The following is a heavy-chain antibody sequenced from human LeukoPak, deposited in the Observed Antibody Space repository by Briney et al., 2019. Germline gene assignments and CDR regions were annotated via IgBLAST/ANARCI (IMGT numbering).Heavy chain of an antibody. V-gene: IGHV3-21*01. J-gene: IGHJ5*02. CDR2: ISTSSSYI. CDR3: ARGSSNIAARNNWFDP. Sequence: GGSLRLSCAASGFTFSSYSMNWVRQAPGRGLEWVSSISTSSSYINYADSVKGRFTISRDNAKNSLYLQMNSLRAEDTAVYYCARGSSNIAARNNWFDPWGQGTLVTVSS. CDR1: GFTFSSYS. D-gene: IGHD6-6*01.